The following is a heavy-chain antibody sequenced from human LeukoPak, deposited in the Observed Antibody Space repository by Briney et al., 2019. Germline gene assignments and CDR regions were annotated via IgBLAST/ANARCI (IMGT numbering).Heavy chain of an antibody. D-gene: IGHD6-13*01. CDR2: INPNSGGT. CDR1: GYY. Sequence: GASVKVSCKASGYYMQWVRQAPGQGLEWMGWINPNSGGTKYAQKFQGRVTMTRDTSISTAYMELSRLRSDDTAVYYCARGKSATAPDSNWYLDLWGRGTLVTVSS. V-gene: IGHV1-2*02. CDR3: ARGKSATAPDSNWYLDL. J-gene: IGHJ2*01.